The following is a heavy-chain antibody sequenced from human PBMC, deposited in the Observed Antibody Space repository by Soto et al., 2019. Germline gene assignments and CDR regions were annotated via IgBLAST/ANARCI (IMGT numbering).Heavy chain of an antibody. V-gene: IGHV1-69*13. J-gene: IGHJ5*02. Sequence: GASVKVSCKASGGTFSSYAISWVRQAPGQGLEWMGGIIPIFGTANYAQKFQGRVTITADESTSTAYMELSSLRSEDTAVYYCASPKRYCSSTSCYGNWFDPWGQGTLVTVSS. CDR2: IIPIFGTA. CDR1: GGTFSSYA. D-gene: IGHD2-2*01. CDR3: ASPKRYCSSTSCYGNWFDP.